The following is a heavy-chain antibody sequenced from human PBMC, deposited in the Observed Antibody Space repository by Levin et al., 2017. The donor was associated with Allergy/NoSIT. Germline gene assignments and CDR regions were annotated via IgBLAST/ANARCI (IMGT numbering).Heavy chain of an antibody. CDR2: IIPIFGTA. J-gene: IGHJ3*02. CDR3: ASSKSSGIAVTYDAFDI. CDR1: GGTFSSYA. Sequence: KISCKASGGTFSSYAISWVRQAPGQGLEWMGGIIPIFGTANYAQKFQGRVTITADKSTSTAYMELSSLRSEDTAVYYCASSKSSGIAVTYDAFDIWGQGTMVTVSS. D-gene: IGHD6-19*01. V-gene: IGHV1-69*06.